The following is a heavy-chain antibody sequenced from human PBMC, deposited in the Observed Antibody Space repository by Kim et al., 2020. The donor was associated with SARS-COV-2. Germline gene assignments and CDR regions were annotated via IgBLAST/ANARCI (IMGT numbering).Heavy chain of an antibody. D-gene: IGHD6-13*01. Sequence: SETLSLTCTVSGGSISSGGYYWSWIRQHPGKGLEWIGYIYYSGSTYYNPSLKSRVTISVDTSKNQFSLKLSSVTAADTAVYYCASLSSSWSYYFDYWGQGTLVTVSS. CDR1: GGSISSGGYY. V-gene: IGHV4-31*03. CDR2: IYYSGST. CDR3: ASLSSSWSYYFDY. J-gene: IGHJ4*02.